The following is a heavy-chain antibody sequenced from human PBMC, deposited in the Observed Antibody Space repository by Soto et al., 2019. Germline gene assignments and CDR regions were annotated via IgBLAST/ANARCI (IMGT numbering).Heavy chain of an antibody. V-gene: IGHV4-39*02. CDR2: IDYSGST. CDR1: GGTIRSSNYY. Sequence: PSETLSLTCTVSGGTIRSSNYYWAWTRQPPGKGLEWIGSIDYSGSTYYNPSLKSRVTISVDTSKNHFPLKLGSVTAADTALYYCSRRAPEGFDPWGQGTLVTVSS. CDR3: SRRAPEGFDP. J-gene: IGHJ5*02.